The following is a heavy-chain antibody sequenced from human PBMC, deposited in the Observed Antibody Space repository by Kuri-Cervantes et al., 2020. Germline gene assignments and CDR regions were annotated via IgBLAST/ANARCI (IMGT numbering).Heavy chain of an antibody. Sequence: GESLKISCAASGFTFSSYDMHWVRQATGKGLEWVSAIGTAGDTYYPGSVKGRFTISRDNSKNTLYLQMNSLRAEDTAVYYCAKDSSGSYFPWGQGTLVTVSS. CDR1: GFTFSSYD. CDR2: IGTAGDT. D-gene: IGHD1-26*01. CDR3: AKDSSGSYFP. V-gene: IGHV3-13*01. J-gene: IGHJ5*02.